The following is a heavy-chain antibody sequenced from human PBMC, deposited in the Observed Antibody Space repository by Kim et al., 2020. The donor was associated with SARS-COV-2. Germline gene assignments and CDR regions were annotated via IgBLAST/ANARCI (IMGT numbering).Heavy chain of an antibody. D-gene: IGHD4-17*01. CDR3: ARPLDDYGDLLFDY. V-gene: IGHV5-51*01. Sequence: SPSFQGQVTISADKSISTAYLQWSSLKASDTAMYYCARPLDDYGDLLFDYWGQGTLVTVSS. J-gene: IGHJ4*02.